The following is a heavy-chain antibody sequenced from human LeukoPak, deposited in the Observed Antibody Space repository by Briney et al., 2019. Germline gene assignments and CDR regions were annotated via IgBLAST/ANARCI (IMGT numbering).Heavy chain of an antibody. Sequence: GESLKISCKGSGYSFTSYWIGWVGQLPGKGLEWMGIIYPGDSDTRYSPSFQGQVTFSADKSISTAYLQCSSLKASDTARYYCARLDGSGSFPFDGWGQGTLVTASS. CDR3: ARLDGSGSFPFDG. CDR2: IYPGDSDT. D-gene: IGHD3-10*01. V-gene: IGHV5-51*01. J-gene: IGHJ4*02. CDR1: GYSFTSYW.